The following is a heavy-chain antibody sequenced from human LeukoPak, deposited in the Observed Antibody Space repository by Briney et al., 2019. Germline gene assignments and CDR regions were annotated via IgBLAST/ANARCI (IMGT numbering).Heavy chain of an antibody. CDR1: GGSFSGYY. V-gene: IGHV4-34*01. CDR2: INHSGST. J-gene: IGHJ4*02. Sequence: PSETLSLTCAVYGGSFSGYYWSWIRQPPGKGLEWIGEINHSGSTNYNPPLKSRVTISVDTSKNQFSLKLSSVTAADTAVYYCARGFSHWGQGTLVTVSS. CDR3: ARGFSH.